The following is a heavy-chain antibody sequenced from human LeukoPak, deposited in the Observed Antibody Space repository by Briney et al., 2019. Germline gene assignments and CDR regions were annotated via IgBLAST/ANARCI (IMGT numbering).Heavy chain of an antibody. CDR3: AGHTELDY. CDR2: ISYNSDTI. D-gene: IGHD1-14*01. CDR1: GFSFDDYA. Sequence: SLRLSCAGSGFSFDDYAMHCVRHAPGKGLEWVSGISYNSDTIAYAAPVKGRFTISRDNAKNSLYLQMNSLRAEETAVYYCAGHTELDYWGQGTLVIVSS. J-gene: IGHJ4*02. V-gene: IGHV3-9*01.